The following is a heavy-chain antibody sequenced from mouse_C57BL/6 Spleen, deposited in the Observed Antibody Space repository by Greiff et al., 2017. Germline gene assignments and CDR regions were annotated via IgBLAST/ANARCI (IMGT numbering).Heavy chain of an antibody. D-gene: IGHD3-3*01. CDR2: ISNLAYSI. CDR1: GFTFRDYG. Sequence: EVKLVESGGGLVQPGGSLKLSCAASGFTFRDYGMAWVRQAPRKGPEWVAFISNLAYSIYYADTVTGRFTISRENAKNTRYLEMSSLRSEDTAMYYCARRGMGQEYYFDDWGQGTTLTVSS. CDR3: ARRGMGQEYYFDD. J-gene: IGHJ2*01. V-gene: IGHV5-15*04.